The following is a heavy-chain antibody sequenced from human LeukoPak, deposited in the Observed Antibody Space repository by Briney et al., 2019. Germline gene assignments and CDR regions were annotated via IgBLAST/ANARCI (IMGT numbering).Heavy chain of an antibody. D-gene: IGHD3-10*01. CDR3: AKMTDSSPDTSGTFDS. V-gene: IGHV3-23*01. Sequence: PGGSLRLSCSASGFTLGSNGMGWVRQAPGKGLEWVSAISDTGAKTFYADSVKGRFTISRDNSRNTLYQQMSRLRAEDTALFYCAKMTDSSPDTSGTFDSWGQGALVTVSS. J-gene: IGHJ4*02. CDR1: GFTLGSNG. CDR2: ISDTGAKT.